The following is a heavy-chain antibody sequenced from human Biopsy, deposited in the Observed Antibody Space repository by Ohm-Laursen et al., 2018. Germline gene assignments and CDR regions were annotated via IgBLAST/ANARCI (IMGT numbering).Heavy chain of an antibody. CDR3: TRGGYYYDSLAYYYWFDP. J-gene: IGHJ5*02. Sequence: ASVKVSCKASGYAFIGYFLHWVRQAPRQGLEWMGWINAKTGDTNYAQKFQGRVTMTRDTSISTAYVDLSSLRSDDTAVYYCTRGGYYYDSLAYYYWFDPWGQGTLVTVSS. CDR2: INAKTGDT. CDR1: GYAFIGYF. V-gene: IGHV1-2*02. D-gene: IGHD3-22*01.